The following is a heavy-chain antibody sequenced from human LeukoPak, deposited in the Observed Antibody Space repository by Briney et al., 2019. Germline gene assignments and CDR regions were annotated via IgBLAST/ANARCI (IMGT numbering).Heavy chain of an antibody. D-gene: IGHD3-10*01. CDR2: INPNSGGT. CDR3: ARLPGSGSYYDEYYFDY. Sequence: ASVKVSCKASGYTFTGYYMHWVRQAPGQGLEWMGWINPNSGGTNYAQKFQGRVTMTRDTSISTAYMELSRLRSDDTAMYYCARLPGSGSYYDEYYFDYWGQGTLVTVSS. J-gene: IGHJ4*02. CDR1: GYTFTGYY. V-gene: IGHV1-2*02.